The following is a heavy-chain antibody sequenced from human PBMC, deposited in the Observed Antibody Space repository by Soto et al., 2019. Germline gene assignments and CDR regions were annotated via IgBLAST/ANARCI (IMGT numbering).Heavy chain of an antibody. CDR3: AIDEVSRKYYGHSLDV. CDR2: IWYDGSGQ. J-gene: IGHJ6*02. D-gene: IGHD4-17*01. V-gene: IGHV3-33*03. Sequence: QVQLVESGGGLVQPGRSLRLSCVVSGFTFSNYGMHWVRQAPGKGLEWVADIWYDGSGQRYAGSVQGRFTISRDNSKNTLYLQINSLRVEDTAVYYCAIDEVSRKYYGHSLDVWGQGTTVTVSS. CDR1: GFTFSNYG.